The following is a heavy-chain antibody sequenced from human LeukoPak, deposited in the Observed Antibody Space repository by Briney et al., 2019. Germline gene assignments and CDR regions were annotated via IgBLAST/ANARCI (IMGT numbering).Heavy chain of an antibody. V-gene: IGHV3-21*01. D-gene: IGHD6-13*01. Sequence: PGGSLRLSCAASGFTFSSFSMNLVRQAPGKGLEWVSSISSSSSYIYYADSVKGRFTISRDNAKNSLYLQMNSLRAEDTAVYYCARDQATRSSWQSDYWGQGTLVTVSS. CDR3: ARDQATRSSWQSDY. CDR1: GFTFSSFS. CDR2: ISSSSSYI. J-gene: IGHJ4*02.